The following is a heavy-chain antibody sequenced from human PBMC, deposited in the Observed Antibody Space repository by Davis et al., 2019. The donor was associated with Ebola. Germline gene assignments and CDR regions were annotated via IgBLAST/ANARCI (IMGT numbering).Heavy chain of an antibody. J-gene: IGHJ6*02. CDR1: GFTVNNNY. Sequence: GESLRLSCAASGFTVNNNYMTWVRQAPGKGLEWVANIKQDGSEKYYVDSVKGRFTISRDNAKNSLYLQMNSLRAEDTAVYYCAREVSNGMDVWGQGTTVTVSS. CDR2: IKQDGSEK. V-gene: IGHV3-7*03. CDR3: AREVSNGMDV.